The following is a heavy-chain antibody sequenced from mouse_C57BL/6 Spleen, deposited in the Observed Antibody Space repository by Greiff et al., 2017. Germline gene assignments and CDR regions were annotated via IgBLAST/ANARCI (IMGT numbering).Heavy chain of an antibody. D-gene: IGHD2-4*01. CDR1: GFTFSDYG. Sequence: EVKLVESGGGLVKPGGSLKLSCAASGFTFSDYGMHWVRQAPEKGLEWVAYISSGSSTIYYADTVKGRFTISRDNAKNTLFLQMTSLRSEDTAMYYCARPYYDYDAAYWGQGTLVTVSA. CDR2: ISSGSSTI. V-gene: IGHV5-17*01. J-gene: IGHJ3*01. CDR3: ARPYYDYDAAY.